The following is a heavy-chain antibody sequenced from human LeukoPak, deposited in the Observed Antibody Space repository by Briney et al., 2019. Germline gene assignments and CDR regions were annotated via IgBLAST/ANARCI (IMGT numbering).Heavy chain of an antibody. Sequence: GAPVKPCCKTSGYTFTIYGISWVRQAPGQGLEWMGLISAYGNTNYAQNLQGRVTMTTDTSTSTAYMELRSLRSDDTAVYYCARGIIRYYFDYWGQGTLVTLSS. D-gene: IGHD2-15*01. CDR1: GYTFTIYG. J-gene: IGHJ4*02. CDR3: ARGIIRYYFDY. V-gene: IGHV1-18*01. CDR2: ISAYGNT.